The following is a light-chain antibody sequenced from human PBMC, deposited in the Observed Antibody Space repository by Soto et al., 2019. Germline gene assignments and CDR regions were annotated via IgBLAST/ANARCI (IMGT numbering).Light chain of an antibody. J-gene: IGKJ4*01. CDR1: QSVMNS. CDR2: GAS. CDR3: QQRSNWPLT. Sequence: VMTQSPAILSVSPGERVTLSCRASQSVMNSLAWYQQRPGQAPRLLIHGASTRATGIPARFSGSGSGTEFTLTISSLQSEDFAVYYCQQRSNWPLTFGGGTKVEIK. V-gene: IGKV3-15*01.